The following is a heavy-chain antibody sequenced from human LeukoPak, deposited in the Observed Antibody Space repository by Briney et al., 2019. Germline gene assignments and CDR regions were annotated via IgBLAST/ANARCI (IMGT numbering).Heavy chain of an antibody. CDR2: VYYTGST. CDR3: ARGARGQLASYYYYYMDV. J-gene: IGHJ6*03. Sequence: SETLSLTCTVSGGSISSYYWSWIRQPPGKGLEWIEYVYYTGSTNYNPSLKSRVTISVDASKNQFSLKLSSVTAADTAVYYCARGARGQLASYYYYYMDVWGKGTTVTVSS. V-gene: IGHV4-59*01. D-gene: IGHD1-1*01. CDR1: GGSISSYY.